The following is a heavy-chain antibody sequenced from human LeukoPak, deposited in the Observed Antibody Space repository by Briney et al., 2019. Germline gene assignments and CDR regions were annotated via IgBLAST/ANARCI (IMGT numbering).Heavy chain of an antibody. J-gene: IGHJ5*02. CDR3: ARQTVDIVVVPAAIWFDP. CDR2: IYYSGST. CDR1: GGSISSYY. D-gene: IGHD2-2*01. Sequence: SETLSLTCTVSGGSISSYYWSWIRQHPGKGLEWIGYIYYSGSTYYNPSLKSRVTISVDTSKNQFSLKLSSVTAADTAVYYCARQTVDIVVVPAAIWFDPWGQGTLVTVSS. V-gene: IGHV4-59*06.